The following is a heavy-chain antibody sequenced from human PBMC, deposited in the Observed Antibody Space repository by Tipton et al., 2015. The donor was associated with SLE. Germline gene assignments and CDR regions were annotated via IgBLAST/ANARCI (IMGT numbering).Heavy chain of an antibody. D-gene: IGHD3-10*01. CDR2: ISGSGGST. Sequence: SLRLSCAASGFTFSSYGMSWVRQAPGKGLEWVSAISGSGGSTYYADSVKGRFTISRDNSKNTLYLQMDSLRAEDTAVYYCAKVGEDMVRGVPGAFDIWGQGTMVTVSS. J-gene: IGHJ3*02. CDR1: GFTFSSYG. CDR3: AKVGEDMVRGVPGAFDI. V-gene: IGHV3-23*01.